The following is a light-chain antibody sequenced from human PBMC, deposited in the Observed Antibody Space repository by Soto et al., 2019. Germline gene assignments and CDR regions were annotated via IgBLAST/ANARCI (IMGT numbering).Light chain of an antibody. V-gene: IGLV2-14*01. CDR3: SSYTSSRTVL. Sequence: QSALTQIATVSGSPGQSITISCTGTSSDVGCYNYVSWYQQHPGKAPKLMIYDVTSRPSGISSRFSGSKSGNTASRTISGIKADDEADYYCSSYTSSRTVLFGGGTKLTVL. CDR2: DVT. J-gene: IGLJ2*01. CDR1: SSDVGCYNY.